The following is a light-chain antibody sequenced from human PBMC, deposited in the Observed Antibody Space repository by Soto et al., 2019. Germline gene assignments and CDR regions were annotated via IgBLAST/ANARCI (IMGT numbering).Light chain of an antibody. CDR3: SSYAGSTGYV. CDR2: EVS. J-gene: IGLJ1*01. Sequence: QSALTQPPSASGSPGQSVTISCTGTSSDVGGYNYVSWYQQHPGKAPKLMIYEVSKRPSGVPDRFSGSKSGNTASLTVSGLQAEDGADYSCSSYAGSTGYVFGTGTKLTVL. CDR1: SSDVGGYNY. V-gene: IGLV2-8*01.